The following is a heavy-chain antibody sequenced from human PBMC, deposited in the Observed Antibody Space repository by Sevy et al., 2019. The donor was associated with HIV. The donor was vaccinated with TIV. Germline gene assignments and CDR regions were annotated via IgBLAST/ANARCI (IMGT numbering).Heavy chain of an antibody. Sequence: SETLSLTCTVSGDYISSSFWSWIRQPPGKGLEWIGYISHSGSTNYSPSLKSRVTISVDTSKNQFSLKVNSVTAADTAVYYCTRDFYDNRPRGFDPWGQGVLVTVSS. J-gene: IGHJ5*02. V-gene: IGHV4-59*01. D-gene: IGHD3-22*01. CDR1: GDYISSSF. CDR2: ISHSGST. CDR3: TRDFYDNRPRGFDP.